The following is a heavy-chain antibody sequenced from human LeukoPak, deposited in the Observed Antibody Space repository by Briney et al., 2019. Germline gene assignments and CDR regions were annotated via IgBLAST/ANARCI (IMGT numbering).Heavy chain of an antibody. V-gene: IGHV1-2*04. CDR3: ARSLAAYYYYGMDV. D-gene: IGHD6-6*01. J-gene: IGHJ6*02. Sequence: ASVKVSCEASGYTFTSYYMHWVRQAPGQGLEWMGWINPNSGGTNYAQKFQGWVTMTRDTSISTAYMELSRLRSDDTAVYYCARSLAAYYYYGMDVWGQGTTVTVSS. CDR2: INPNSGGT. CDR1: GYTFTSYY.